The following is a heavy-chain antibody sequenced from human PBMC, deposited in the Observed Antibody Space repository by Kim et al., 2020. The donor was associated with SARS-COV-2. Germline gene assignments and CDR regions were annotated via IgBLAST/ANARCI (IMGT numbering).Heavy chain of an antibody. J-gene: IGHJ2*01. CDR3: AGPGDPNWYFDL. Sequence: NATPSLKSRVTISVDKSKNRSSLKLSSVTAADTAVYYCAGPGDPNWYFDLWGRGTLVTVSS. D-gene: IGHD4-17*01. V-gene: IGHV4-4*02.